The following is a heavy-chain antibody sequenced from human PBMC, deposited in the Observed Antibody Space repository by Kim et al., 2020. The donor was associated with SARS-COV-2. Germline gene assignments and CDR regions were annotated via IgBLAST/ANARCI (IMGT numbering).Heavy chain of an antibody. CDR3: ARARGSYLLDY. Sequence: GGSLRLSCAASGFTFSSYGMHWVRQAPGKGLEWVAVIWYDGSNKYYADSVKGRFTISRDNSKNTLYLQMNSLRAEDTAVYYCARARGSYLLDYWGQGTLVTVSS. CDR1: GFTFSSYG. CDR2: IWYDGSNK. V-gene: IGHV3-33*01. J-gene: IGHJ4*02. D-gene: IGHD1-26*01.